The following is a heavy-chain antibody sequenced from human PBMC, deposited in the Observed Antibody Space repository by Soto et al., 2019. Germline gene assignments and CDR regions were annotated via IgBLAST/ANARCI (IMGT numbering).Heavy chain of an antibody. J-gene: IGHJ4*02. CDR2: IVVGSGNT. Sequence: SVKVSCKASGFTFTSSAVQWVRQARGQRLEWIGWIVVGSGNTNYAQKFQERVTITRDMSTSTAYMELSSLRSEDTAVYYCATDIAAMAYKYDYWGQGTLVTVSS. CDR1: GFTFTSSA. D-gene: IGHD5-18*01. V-gene: IGHV1-58*01. CDR3: ATDIAAMAYKYDY.